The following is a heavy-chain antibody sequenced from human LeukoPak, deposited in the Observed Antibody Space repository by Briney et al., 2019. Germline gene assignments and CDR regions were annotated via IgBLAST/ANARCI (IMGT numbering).Heavy chain of an antibody. CDR2: IYTSGNT. CDR3: AREYSNSSASSRYFDY. J-gene: IGHJ4*02. V-gene: IGHV4-4*07. Sequence: SETLSLTCTVSGGSISSYYWSWIRQPAGKGLEWIGRIYTSGNTNYSPSVKSRVTMSVDTSKNQFSLELSSLTAADTAVYSCAREYSNSSASSRYFDYWGQGTLVTVSS. D-gene: IGHD6-6*01. CDR1: GGSISSYY.